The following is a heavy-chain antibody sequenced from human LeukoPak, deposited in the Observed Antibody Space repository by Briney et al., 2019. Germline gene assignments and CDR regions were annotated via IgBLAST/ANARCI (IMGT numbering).Heavy chain of an antibody. J-gene: IGHJ4*02. Sequence: PSVTPSCKASAATFTSYAISWVRQVPGDGLEWMGWTIPIFGTANYAQKFQGRVTITADESTSTAYMELSSLRSEDTAVYYCARGRRLRSLSFPFDYWGQGTLVTVSS. V-gene: IGHV1-69*13. CDR1: AATFTSYA. CDR2: TIPIFGTA. CDR3: ARGRRLRSLSFPFDY. D-gene: IGHD5-12*01.